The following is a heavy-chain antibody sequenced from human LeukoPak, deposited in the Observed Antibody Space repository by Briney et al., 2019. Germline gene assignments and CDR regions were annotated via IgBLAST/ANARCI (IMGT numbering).Heavy chain of an antibody. Sequence: GSLRLSCAASGFTFSSYAMTWVRQAPGKGLEWDSGISGSGDSTYYAEPVKGRFTIFRENCESTLYLQMNSLTAEDTALYYCAKGIGNTGYDPPAYWGQGTLVTVSS. V-gene: IGHV3-23*01. CDR1: GFTFSSYA. CDR3: AKGIGNTGYDPPAY. J-gene: IGHJ4*02. D-gene: IGHD5-12*01. CDR2: ISGSGDST.